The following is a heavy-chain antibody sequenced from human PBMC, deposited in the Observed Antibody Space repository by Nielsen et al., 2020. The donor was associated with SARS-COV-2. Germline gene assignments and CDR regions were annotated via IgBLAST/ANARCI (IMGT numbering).Heavy chain of an antibody. CDR3: ARDSSGSGRPDAFDI. D-gene: IGHD5-12*01. CDR2: INPSGGST. CDR1: GYTFTSYG. J-gene: IGHJ3*02. Sequence: ASVKVSCKASGYTFTSYGISWVRQAPGQGLEWMGIINPSGGSTSYAQKFQGRVTMTRDTSTSTVYMELSSLRSEDTAVYYCARDSSGSGRPDAFDIWGQGTMATVSS. V-gene: IGHV1-46*01.